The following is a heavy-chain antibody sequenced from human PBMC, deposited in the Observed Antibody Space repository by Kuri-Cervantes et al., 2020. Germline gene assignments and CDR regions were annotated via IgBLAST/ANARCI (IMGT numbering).Heavy chain of an antibody. CDR1: GFTFRSFW. D-gene: IGHD2-15*01. Sequence: GGSLRLSCAASGFTFRSFWMSWVRQGPGKGLEWVAVISYDGSNKYYADSVKGRFTISRDNSKNTLYLQMNSLRAEDTAVYYCAKGGKGLYLDYWGQGTLVTVSS. CDR3: AKGGKGLYLDY. CDR2: ISYDGSNK. V-gene: IGHV3-30*18. J-gene: IGHJ4*02.